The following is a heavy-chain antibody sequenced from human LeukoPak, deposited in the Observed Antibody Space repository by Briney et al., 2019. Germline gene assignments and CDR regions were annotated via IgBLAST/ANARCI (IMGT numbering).Heavy chain of an antibody. J-gene: IGHJ4*02. Sequence: GGSLRLSCEASGFTFGSHAMYWVRQAPGKGLEWVAGIFGSAGSPHYANSVKGRFTISRDNSRNTVYLQINSLRAEDTAVYYCGKTTVGYSSGQKPAWPVDYWGQGTLVTVSS. CDR2: IFGSAGSP. CDR3: GKTTVGYSSGQKPAWPVDY. D-gene: IGHD5-18*01. CDR1: GFTFGSHA. V-gene: IGHV3-23*01.